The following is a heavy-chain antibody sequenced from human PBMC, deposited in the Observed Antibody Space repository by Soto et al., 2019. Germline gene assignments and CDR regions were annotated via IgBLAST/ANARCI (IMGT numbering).Heavy chain of an antibody. Sequence: PGGSLRLSCAASGFTFGSYGMHWVCQAPGKGLEWVAVIWYDGSNKYYADSVKGRFTISRDNSKNTLYLQMNGLRAEDTAVYYCAREGSERTGAFDIWGQGTMVTVAS. J-gene: IGHJ3*02. D-gene: IGHD6-25*01. CDR2: IWYDGSNK. CDR3: AREGSERTGAFDI. V-gene: IGHV3-33*01. CDR1: GFTFGSYG.